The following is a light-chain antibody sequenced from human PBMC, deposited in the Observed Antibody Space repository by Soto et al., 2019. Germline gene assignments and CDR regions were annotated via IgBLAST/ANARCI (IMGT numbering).Light chain of an antibody. Sequence: DIQMTRSPSTLSASVGDRVTITCRASQNINRWLAWYQHKPGKAPKVLIYDASSLESGVPSSFSGSGSGTEFTLTISSLQPYDFATYYCQHYNTYPWTFGQGTKVEIK. CDR1: QNINRW. V-gene: IGKV1-5*01. J-gene: IGKJ1*01. CDR2: DAS. CDR3: QHYNTYPWT.